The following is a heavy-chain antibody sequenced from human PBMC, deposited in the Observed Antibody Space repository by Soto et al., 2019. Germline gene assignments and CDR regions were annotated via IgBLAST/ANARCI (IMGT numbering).Heavy chain of an antibody. J-gene: IGHJ5*02. D-gene: IGHD3-3*01. V-gene: IGHV2-70*04. CDR2: IDWDDDK. Sequence: GSGPTLVNPTQTLTLTCTFSGFSLSTSGMRVSWIRQPPGKALEWLARIDWDDDKFYSTSLRTRLTISKDTSKNQVVLTMTNMDPVDTAIYFCARVKVMTHKSRWFDPWGRGTLVTVSS. CDR1: GFSLSTSGMR. CDR3: ARVKVMTHKSRWFDP.